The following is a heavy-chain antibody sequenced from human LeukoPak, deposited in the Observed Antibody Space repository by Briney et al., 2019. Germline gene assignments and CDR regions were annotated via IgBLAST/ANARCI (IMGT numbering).Heavy chain of an antibody. V-gene: IGHV3-23*01. J-gene: IGHJ4*02. CDR3: AKDTSNSGYDVTFDY. CDR1: GFTFSSYA. D-gene: IGHD5-12*01. CDR2: ISGSGGST. Sequence: GGSLRLSCAAFGFTFSSYAMSWVRQAPGKGLEWVSAISGSGGSTYYADSVKGRFTISRDDSKNTLYLQMNSLRAEDTAVYYCAKDTSNSGYDVTFDYWGQGTLVTVSS.